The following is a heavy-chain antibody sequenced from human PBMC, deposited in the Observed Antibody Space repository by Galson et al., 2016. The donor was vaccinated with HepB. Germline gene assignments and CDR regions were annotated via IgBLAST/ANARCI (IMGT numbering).Heavy chain of an antibody. CDR2: ISSSSTYI. CDR1: GFTFSSFS. D-gene: IGHD4-23*01. J-gene: IGHJ4*02. V-gene: IGHV3-21*01. Sequence: SLRLSCAASGFTFSSFSMNWVRQAPGKGLEWVSSISSSSTYIYYADSVKVRFTISRDNAKNSLYLQMNSLRAEDTAVYYCARAMESGSNSVGYWGQGTLVTVSS. CDR3: ARAMESGSNSVGY.